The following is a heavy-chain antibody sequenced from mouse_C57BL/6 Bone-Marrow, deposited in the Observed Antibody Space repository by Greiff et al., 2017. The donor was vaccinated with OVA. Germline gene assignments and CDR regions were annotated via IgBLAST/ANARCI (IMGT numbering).Heavy chain of an antibody. CDR2: IFPGSGST. D-gene: IGHD2-5*01. CDR1: GYTFTDYY. J-gene: IGHJ1*03. V-gene: IGHV1-75*01. CDR3: ARRGDSNYVYFDV. Sequence: QVQLQQSGPELVKPGASVKISCKASGYTFTDYYINWVMQRPGQGLEWIGWIFPGSGSTYYNEKFKGKATLTVDKSSSTAYMLLSSLTSEDSAVYFCARRGDSNYVYFDVWGTGTTVTVSS.